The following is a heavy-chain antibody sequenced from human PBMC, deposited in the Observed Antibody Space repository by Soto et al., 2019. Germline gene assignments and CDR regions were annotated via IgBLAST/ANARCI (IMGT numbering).Heavy chain of an antibody. V-gene: IGHV4-39*01. CDR3: AIRSGWYYFDY. Sequence: QLQLQESGPGLVKPSETLSLTCTVSGGSISSNSYFWGWIRQPPGKGLEWIGTIYYSGSTYYNPSLKSRVTISVDTSKNQFSLKLSSVTAADTAVYYCAIRSGWYYFDYWGQGTLVTVSS. CDR1: GGSISSNSYF. D-gene: IGHD6-19*01. J-gene: IGHJ4*02. CDR2: IYYSGST.